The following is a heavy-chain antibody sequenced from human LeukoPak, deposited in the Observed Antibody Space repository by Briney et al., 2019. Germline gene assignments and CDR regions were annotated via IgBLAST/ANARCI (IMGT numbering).Heavy chain of an antibody. V-gene: IGHV3-11*01. CDR1: RFTFSDYY. CDR3: ARDGGSGWAFEY. J-gene: IGHJ4*02. D-gene: IGHD6-19*01. Sequence: GGSLRLSCAASRFTFSDYYMNWIRQAPGKGLEWVYTISYADSVRGRFTISRDNTKNSLYLQMDSLTAEDTAVYYCARDGGSGWAFEYWGQGILVAASS. CDR2: TI.